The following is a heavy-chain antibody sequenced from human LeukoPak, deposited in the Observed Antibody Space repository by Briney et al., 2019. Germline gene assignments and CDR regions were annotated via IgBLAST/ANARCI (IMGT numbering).Heavy chain of an antibody. J-gene: IGHJ4*02. Sequence: SETLSLTCTVSGGSISSGSYYWSWIRQPAGKGLEWIGSIYYSGSTYYNPSLKSRVTISVDTSKNQFSLKLSSVTAADTAVYYCTLGTSSPIAARVYWGQGTLVTVSS. CDR3: TLGTSSPIAARVY. V-gene: IGHV4-39*01. CDR2: IYYSGST. CDR1: GGSISSGSYY. D-gene: IGHD6-6*01.